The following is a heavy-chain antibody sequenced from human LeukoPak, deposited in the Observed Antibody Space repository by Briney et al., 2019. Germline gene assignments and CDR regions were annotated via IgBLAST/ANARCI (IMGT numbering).Heavy chain of an antibody. Sequence: GGSLRLSCAASGFTFSNFNMNWVRQAPGKGLEWVSSISSSTSYIYYADSVKGRFTISRDNAKNSLYLQMNSLRAEDTAVYYCATGGSAFDYWGQGTLVTVSS. D-gene: IGHD3-10*01. V-gene: IGHV3-21*01. J-gene: IGHJ4*02. CDR3: ATGGSAFDY. CDR2: ISSSTSYI. CDR1: GFTFSNFN.